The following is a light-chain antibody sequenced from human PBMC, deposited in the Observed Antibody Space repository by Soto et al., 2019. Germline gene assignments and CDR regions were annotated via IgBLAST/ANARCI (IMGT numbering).Light chain of an antibody. V-gene: IGKV3D-15*01. CDR3: QQRSNWPPVT. CDR1: QSVSRK. CDR2: GAS. Sequence: EIVMTQSPATLSVSPGESATLSCRASQSVSRKLVWYQQKPGQAPRLLIYGASTRATGIPERFSGSGSGTEFTLTISSLQSEDFAVYYCQQRSNWPPVTFGGGTKVDIK. J-gene: IGKJ4*01.